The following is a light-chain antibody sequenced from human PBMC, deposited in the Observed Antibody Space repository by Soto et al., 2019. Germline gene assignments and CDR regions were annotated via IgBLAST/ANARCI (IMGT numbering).Light chain of an antibody. CDR1: SSDVGGYNY. CDR2: DVS. V-gene: IGLV2-14*03. J-gene: IGLJ1*01. CDR3: SSYTSSSTLSTYV. Sequence: QSALTQPASVSGSPGQSITISCTVTSSDVGGYNYVSWYQHHPGKAPKLMIYDVSNRPSGVSNRFSGSKSGNTASLIISGLQAEDEADYYCSSYTSSSTLSTYVFGTGTKVTVL.